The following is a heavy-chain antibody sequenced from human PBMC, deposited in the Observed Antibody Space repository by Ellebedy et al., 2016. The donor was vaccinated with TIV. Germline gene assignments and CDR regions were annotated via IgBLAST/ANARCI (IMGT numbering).Heavy chain of an antibody. J-gene: IGHJ4*02. CDR1: GFTFSSYA. D-gene: IGHD3-10*01. CDR2: ISGSYGGGST. CDR3: KVVWFGEPH. V-gene: IGHV3-23*01. Sequence: GESLKISXAASGFTFSSYAMSWVRQAPGKGLEWVSGISGSYGGGSTYYAESVKGRFTISRDKSRNTLYLQMNSLRAEDTAVYYCKVVWFGEPHWGQGTQVTVSS.